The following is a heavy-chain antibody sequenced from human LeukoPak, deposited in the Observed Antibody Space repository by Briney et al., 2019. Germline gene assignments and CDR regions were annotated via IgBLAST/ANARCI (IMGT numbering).Heavy chain of an antibody. V-gene: IGHV3-43D*03. CDR2: ISWDGGRT. Sequence: GGSLRLSCAASGFTFDDYSMHWVREAPGKGLEWVSLISWDGGRTYYADSVKGRFTISRDNGKNSLYLQMNSLRAEDTALYYCAKDRAAAGTKSYYYYDMDVWGKGTTVTVSS. J-gene: IGHJ6*03. CDR3: AKDRAAAGTKSYYYYDMDV. CDR1: GFTFDDYS. D-gene: IGHD6-13*01.